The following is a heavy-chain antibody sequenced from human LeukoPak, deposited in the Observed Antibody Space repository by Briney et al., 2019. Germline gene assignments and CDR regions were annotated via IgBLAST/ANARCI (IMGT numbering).Heavy chain of an antibody. Sequence: SETLSVTCTVSGGSISSSSYYWGWIRQPPGKGLEWIGSIYYSGSTYYNPSLKSRVTISVDTSKNQFSLKLSSVTAADTAVYYCARSELPYGMDVWGQGTTVTVSS. CDR2: IYYSGST. D-gene: IGHD1-7*01. CDR1: GGSISSSSYY. CDR3: ARSELPYGMDV. V-gene: IGHV4-39*07. J-gene: IGHJ6*02.